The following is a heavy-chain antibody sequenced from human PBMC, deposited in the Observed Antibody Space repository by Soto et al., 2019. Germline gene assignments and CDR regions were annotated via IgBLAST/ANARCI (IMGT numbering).Heavy chain of an antibody. V-gene: IGHV3-74*01. J-gene: IGHJ4*02. CDR2: IDTYGSTR. CDR1: GLSFSTYW. Sequence: GGSLRLSCVVSGLSFSTYWMHWVRQAPGKGPVWVSRIDTYGSTRSYADSVKGRFTISRDNAKNTLYLQMNSLGPEDTAVYYCATGGTDSRYYFDSWGQGTLVTVS. D-gene: IGHD3-16*01. CDR3: ATGGTDSRYYFDS.